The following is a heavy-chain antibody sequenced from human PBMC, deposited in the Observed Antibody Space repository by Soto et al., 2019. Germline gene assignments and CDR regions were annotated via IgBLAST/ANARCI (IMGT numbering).Heavy chain of an antibody. CDR1: GGSFSGYY. Sequence: SETLSLTCAVYGGSFSGYYWSWIRQPPGKGLEWIGEINHSGSTNYNPSLKSRVTISVDTSKNQFSLKLSSVTAADTAVYYCARGLPYYYDSSGYYYGDNWFDPWGQGTLVTVSS. D-gene: IGHD3-22*01. J-gene: IGHJ5*02. CDR3: ARGLPYYYDSSGYYYGDNWFDP. V-gene: IGHV4-34*01. CDR2: INHSGST.